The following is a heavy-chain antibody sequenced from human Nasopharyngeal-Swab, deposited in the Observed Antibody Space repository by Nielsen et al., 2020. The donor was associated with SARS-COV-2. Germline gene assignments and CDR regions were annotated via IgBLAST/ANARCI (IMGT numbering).Heavy chain of an antibody. Sequence: VREAPGKGLEWVSAISGSGGRTYYVDSVKGRFTISRDNSKKTLYLQMDRLRADDTAVYYSAKDVTYYYFWSGYLRWFDPWGQGTLVTVSS. V-gene: IGHV3-23*01. CDR3: AKDVTYYYFWSGYLRWFDP. D-gene: IGHD3-3*01. CDR2: ISGSGGRT. J-gene: IGHJ5*02.